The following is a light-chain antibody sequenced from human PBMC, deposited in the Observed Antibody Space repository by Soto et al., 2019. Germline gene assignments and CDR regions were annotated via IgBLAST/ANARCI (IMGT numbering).Light chain of an antibody. J-gene: IGKJ4*01. CDR1: QGISSA. Sequence: AILLTQAPSSLFASVGDRVTITCRASQGISSALAWYQQKPGKAPELLIYDASSLESGVPSRFSGSGSGTDFTLTISSLQPEDFATYFCQQFNNYPLTFGGGTKV. CDR3: QQFNNYPLT. CDR2: DAS. V-gene: IGKV1D-13*01.